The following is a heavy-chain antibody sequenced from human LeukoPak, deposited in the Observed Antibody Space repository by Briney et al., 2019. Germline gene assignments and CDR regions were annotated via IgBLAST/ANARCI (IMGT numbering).Heavy chain of an antibody. CDR3: AKEPAGYYGELDY. D-gene: IGHD3-22*01. CDR1: GGSISNYY. V-gene: IGHV4-4*08. Sequence: SETLSLTCTVSGGSISNYYWSWIRQPPGKGLEWIGRIYTGVSTNYNPSLKSRVTISVDTSKNQFSLKLSSVTAADTAVYYCAKEPAGYYGELDYWGQGTLVTVSS. CDR2: IYTGVST. J-gene: IGHJ4*02.